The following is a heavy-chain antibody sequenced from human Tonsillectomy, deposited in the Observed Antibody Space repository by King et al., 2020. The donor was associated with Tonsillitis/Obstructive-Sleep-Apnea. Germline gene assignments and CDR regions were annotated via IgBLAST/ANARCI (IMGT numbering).Heavy chain of an antibody. J-gene: IGHJ4*02. V-gene: IGHV3-33*01. CDR3: ARVGLDPDES. CDR1: GFTFSSYG. D-gene: IGHD3/OR15-3a*01. Sequence: VQLVESGGGVVQPGRSLRLSCAASGFTFSSYGMHWVRQAPGKGLEWGAVIWYDGSYKYYADSVKGRFTISRDNSKNTLYLQMNSLRAEDTAVYYCARVGLDPDESWGQGTLVTVSS. CDR2: IWYDGSYK.